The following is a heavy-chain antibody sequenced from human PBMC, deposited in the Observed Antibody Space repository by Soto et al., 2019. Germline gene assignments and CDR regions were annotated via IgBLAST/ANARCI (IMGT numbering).Heavy chain of an antibody. D-gene: IGHD1-1*01. V-gene: IGHV3-11*01. CDR3: AGGEMSTISFDY. CDR2: ITSDGSPI. CDR1: GFTFSDYY. Sequence: GGSLRLSCAASGFTFSDYYMSWIRQAPGKGLEWVSYITSDGSPIYYADSVRGRFTISRDSAKNSVSLQMNSLRAEDTAMYYCAGGEMSTISFDYWGHGTLVTVSS. J-gene: IGHJ4*01.